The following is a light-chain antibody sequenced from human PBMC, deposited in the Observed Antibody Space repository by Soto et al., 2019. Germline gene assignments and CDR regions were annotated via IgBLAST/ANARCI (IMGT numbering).Light chain of an antibody. Sequence: EIVLTQSPGTLSLSPGERATLSCRASQSVSSTYLGWYQQKPGQAPRLLIYGASSRATGIPDRFSGSGSGTDFTLTISRLEPEDFAVYYCQQYGSSRTFXQGTKVDIK. J-gene: IGKJ1*01. CDR3: QQYGSSRT. CDR2: GAS. CDR1: QSVSSTY. V-gene: IGKV3-20*01.